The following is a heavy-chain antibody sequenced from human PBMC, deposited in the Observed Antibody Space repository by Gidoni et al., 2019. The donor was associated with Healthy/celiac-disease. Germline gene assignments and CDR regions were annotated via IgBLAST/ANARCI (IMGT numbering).Heavy chain of an antibody. CDR1: GFTFSSYG. Sequence: QVQLVESGGAVVQPGRSLRLPCSASGFTFSSYGMHWVRQAPGKGLEWVAVIWYDGSNKYYADSVKGRFTISRDNSKNTLYLQMNSLRAEDTAVYYCARELGIDYWGQGTLVTVSS. CDR2: IWYDGSNK. D-gene: IGHD7-27*01. CDR3: ARELGIDY. J-gene: IGHJ4*02. V-gene: IGHV3-33*01.